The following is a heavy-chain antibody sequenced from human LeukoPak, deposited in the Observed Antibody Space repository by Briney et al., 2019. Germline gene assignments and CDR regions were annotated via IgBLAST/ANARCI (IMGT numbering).Heavy chain of an antibody. V-gene: IGHV7-4-1*02. J-gene: IGHJ4*02. CDR2: INTNTGNP. CDR3: ARVFRSGSESHDY. D-gene: IGHD3-10*01. CDR1: GYTFTSYA. Sequence: ASVKVSCKASGYTFTSYAMNWVRQAPGQGLEWMGWINTNTGNPTYTQGFTGQFGLSLDTSGSTAYQQTSSLKAEDTAVYYCARVFRSGSESHDYWGQGTPVTVSS.